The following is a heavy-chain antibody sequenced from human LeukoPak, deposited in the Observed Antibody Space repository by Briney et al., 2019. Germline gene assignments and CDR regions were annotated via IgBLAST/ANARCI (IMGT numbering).Heavy chain of an antibody. CDR1: GGSISSSSYY. J-gene: IGHJ6*03. CDR3: ARGLDGTYYYYYMDV. D-gene: IGHD5-12*01. V-gene: IGHV4-39*07. Sequence: SETLSLTCTVSGGSISSSSYYWGWIRQPPGTGLEWIGSIYHSGSTYYNPSLKSRVTISVDTSKNQFSLKLSSVTAADTAVYYCARGLDGTYYYYYMDVWGKGTTVTVSS. CDR2: IYHSGST.